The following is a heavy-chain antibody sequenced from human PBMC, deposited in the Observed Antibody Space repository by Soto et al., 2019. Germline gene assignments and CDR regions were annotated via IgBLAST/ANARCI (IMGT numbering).Heavy chain of an antibody. D-gene: IGHD1-20*01. CDR2: INPNSGGT. V-gene: IGHV1-2*02. J-gene: IGHJ5*02. CDR3: ARVPGYKGKADWFDP. CDR1: GYTFTGYY. Sequence: QVQLVQSGAEVKKPGASVKVSCKASGYTFTGYYMHWVRQAPGQGLEWMGWINPNSGGTNYAQKFQGRVTMTRDTSISTAYMELSRLRSDDTAVYYCARVPGYKGKADWFDPWGQGTLVTVSS.